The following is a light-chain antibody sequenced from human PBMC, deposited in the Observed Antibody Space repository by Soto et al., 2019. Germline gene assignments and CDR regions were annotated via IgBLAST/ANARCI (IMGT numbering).Light chain of an antibody. CDR1: QYTNGRY. CDR3: QHFGSSPPVT. V-gene: IGKV3-20*01. J-gene: IGKJ5*01. Sequence: DIVLTQAPDNLSLSPGESATLSCRVSQYTNGRYVAWYQQRHGLPPRLLVYGASKRAPGIPDRFRGSGSGSEFTLTISGVEPEDFAVYFCQHFGSSPPVTFGQGTRLEIK. CDR2: GAS.